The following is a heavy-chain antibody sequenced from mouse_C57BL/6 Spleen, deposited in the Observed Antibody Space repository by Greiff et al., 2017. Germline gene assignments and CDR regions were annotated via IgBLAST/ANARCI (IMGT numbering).Heavy chain of an antibody. CDR3: ARHEAYSYYAMDY. Sequence: EVKLMESGGDLVKPGGSLKLSCAASGFTFSSYGMSWVRGAPDGGLEWVATISSGGSYTYYPDSVKGRFTISRDNAKNTLYLQMSSLKSEDTAMYYCARHEAYSYYAMDYWGQGTSVTVSS. CDR1: GFTFSSYG. V-gene: IGHV5-6*01. CDR2: ISSGGSYT. J-gene: IGHJ4*01. D-gene: IGHD2-10*01.